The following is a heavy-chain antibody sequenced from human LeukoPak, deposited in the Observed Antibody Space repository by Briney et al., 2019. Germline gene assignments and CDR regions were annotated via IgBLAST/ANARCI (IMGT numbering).Heavy chain of an antibody. CDR2: IYYSGST. CDR1: GGSISSSSYY. D-gene: IGHD6-6*01. V-gene: IGHV4-39*07. Sequence: SETLSLTCTVSGGSISSSSYYWGWIRQPPGKGLEWIGSIYYSGSTYYNPSLKCRVTISVDTSKNQFSLKLSSVTAADTAVYYCARGGYGSSKPGGWFDPWGQGTLVTVSS. CDR3: ARGGYGSSKPGGWFDP. J-gene: IGHJ5*02.